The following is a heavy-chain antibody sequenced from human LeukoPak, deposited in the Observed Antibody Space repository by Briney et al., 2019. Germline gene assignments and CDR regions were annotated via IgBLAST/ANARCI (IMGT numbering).Heavy chain of an antibody. CDR3: ARGWGDYGDYAPPLWFNY. J-gene: IGHJ4*02. CDR1: GGSFSSYY. Sequence: PSETLSLTCAVYGGSFSSYYWSWIRQPPGKGLEWIGYIYYSGSTNYNPSLKSRVTISVDTSKNQFSLKLSSVTAADTAVYYCARGWGDYGDYAPPLWFNYWGQGTLVTVSS. V-gene: IGHV4-59*01. CDR2: IYYSGST. D-gene: IGHD4-17*01.